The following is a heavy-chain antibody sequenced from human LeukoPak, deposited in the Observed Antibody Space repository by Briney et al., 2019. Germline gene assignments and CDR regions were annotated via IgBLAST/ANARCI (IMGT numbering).Heavy chain of an antibody. V-gene: IGHV3-48*03. CDR2: ISSSVSAL. CDR3: ARYRKGVLRYFARVPLRYYYYGMAV. Sequence: GSLRLAFAPSGLTFISYEINSGPQAPGKGLGWVSYISSSVSALYYAHSVNGQFTISRDNAKNLLYLQMNSLRAEDTAVYYCARYRKGVLRYFARVPLRYYYYGMAVWSKGTTVTVYS. D-gene: IGHD3-9*01. CDR1: GLTFISYE. J-gene: IGHJ6*04.